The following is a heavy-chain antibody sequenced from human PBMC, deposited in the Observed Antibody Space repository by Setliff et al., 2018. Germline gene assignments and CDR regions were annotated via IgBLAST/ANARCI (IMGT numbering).Heavy chain of an antibody. Sequence: LRLSCAASGFTFSTYWMSWVRQAPGKGLEWVANIKHDGSEKYYVDSVKGRFSISRDNAKNSLYLQMNSLRAEDTAVYYCARDPHCDSWGQGTLVTVSS. CDR3: ARDPHCDS. CDR2: IKHDGSEK. J-gene: IGHJ4*02. CDR1: GFTFSTYW. V-gene: IGHV3-7*01.